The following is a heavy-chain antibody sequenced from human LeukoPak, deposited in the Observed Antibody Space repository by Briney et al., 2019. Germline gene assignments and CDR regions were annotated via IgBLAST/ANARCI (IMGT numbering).Heavy chain of an antibody. CDR1: GFTFSSYA. Sequence: GGSLRLSCAASGFTFSSYAMSWVRQAPGKGLEWVSAISGSGGGTYYADSVKGRFTISRDNSKNTLYLQMNSLRAEDTAVYYCAKDPLIVVVPAAMEYFDCWGQGTLVTVSS. D-gene: IGHD2-2*01. J-gene: IGHJ4*02. CDR2: ISGSGGGT. CDR3: AKDPLIVVVPAAMEYFDC. V-gene: IGHV3-23*01.